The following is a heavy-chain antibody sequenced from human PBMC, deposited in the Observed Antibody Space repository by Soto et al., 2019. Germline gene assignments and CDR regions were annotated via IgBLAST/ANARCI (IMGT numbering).Heavy chain of an antibody. Sequence: LSRTCADSGRAIRSSRYYWGGIRRAPGKGLEWIGSIYYSGSTYYNPSLKSRVTIAVDTYKNQFSLKLSSVNAADADVEYWARHYYDSSGYPYNWFDPWGHANPVPVSP. CDR3: ARHYYDSSGYPYNWFDP. CDR2: IYYSGST. V-gene: IGHV4-39*01. CDR1: GRAIRSSRYY. J-gene: IGHJ5*02. D-gene: IGHD3-22*01.